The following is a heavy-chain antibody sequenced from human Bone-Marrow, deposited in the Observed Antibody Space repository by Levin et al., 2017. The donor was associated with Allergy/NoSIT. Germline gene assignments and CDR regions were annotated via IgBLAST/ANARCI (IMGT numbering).Heavy chain of an antibody. D-gene: IGHD5-18*01. Sequence: HAGGSLRLSCAASGFTFFNYAFHWVRQAPGKRPEYIAGINSHGDSTDYANSVTGRFTISRDNSKNTVYLQMDNLRVEDMGVYYCAATTRGYSSGLDFWGQGTLVTVSS. J-gene: IGHJ4*02. V-gene: IGHV3-64*01. CDR1: GFTFFNYA. CDR2: INSHGDST. CDR3: AATTRGYSSGLDF.